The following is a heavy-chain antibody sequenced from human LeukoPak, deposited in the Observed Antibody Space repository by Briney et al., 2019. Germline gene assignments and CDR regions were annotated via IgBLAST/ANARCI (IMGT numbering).Heavy chain of an antibody. Sequence: GGSLKLSCAASGFTFSGSAMHWVRQASGKGLEWVGRIRSKAHSYATAYAASVKGRFTISRDDSKNTAYLQMNSLKTEDTAVYYCTRLSYKPYWGQGTLVTVSS. J-gene: IGHJ4*02. CDR3: TRLSYKPY. CDR2: IRSKAHSYAT. V-gene: IGHV3-73*01. D-gene: IGHD1-26*01. CDR1: GFTFSGSA.